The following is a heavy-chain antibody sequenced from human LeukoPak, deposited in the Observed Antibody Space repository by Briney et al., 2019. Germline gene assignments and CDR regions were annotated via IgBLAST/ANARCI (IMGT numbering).Heavy chain of an antibody. V-gene: IGHV1-2*02. D-gene: IGHD2-21*02. CDR3: ARPNGDFYNWFDP. J-gene: IGHJ5*02. CDR1: GYTFTDYY. CDR2: INPNSGDR. Sequence: ASVKVSFKASGYTFTDYYIHWVRQAPGQGFEWMGWINPNSGDRNYAQRFQDRVTLTRDTSISTAYMELTNLRTDDTAIYYCARPNGDFYNWFDPWGQGTLVTVSS.